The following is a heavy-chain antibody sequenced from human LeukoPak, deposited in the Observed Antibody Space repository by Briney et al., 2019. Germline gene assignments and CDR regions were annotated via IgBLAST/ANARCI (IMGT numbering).Heavy chain of an antibody. J-gene: IGHJ6*03. CDR2: IYTSGST. V-gene: IGHV4-61*02. CDR1: GGSISSGSYY. CDR3: ARDGVIPAAKIYYYYYYMDV. Sequence: SQTLSLTCTVSGGSISSGSYYWSWIRQPAGKGLEWIGRIYTSGSTNYNPSLNSRVTISVDTSKNHFSLKLSSVTAADTAVYYCARDGVIPAAKIYYYYYYMDVRGKGTTVTVSS. D-gene: IGHD2-2*01.